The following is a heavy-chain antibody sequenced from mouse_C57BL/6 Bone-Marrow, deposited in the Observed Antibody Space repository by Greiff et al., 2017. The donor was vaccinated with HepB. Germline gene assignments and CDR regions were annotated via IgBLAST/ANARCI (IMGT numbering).Heavy chain of an antibody. CDR2: IYPRSGNT. D-gene: IGHD2-5*01. Sequence: VQLQESGAELARPGASVKLSCKASGYTFISYGISWVKQRTGQGLEWIGEIYPRSGNTYYNEKLKGKATLTADKSSSTAYMELRSLTSEDSAVYFCARGHSNYGFAYWGQGTLVTVSA. CDR3: ARGHSNYGFAY. V-gene: IGHV1-81*01. J-gene: IGHJ3*01. CDR1: GYTFISYG.